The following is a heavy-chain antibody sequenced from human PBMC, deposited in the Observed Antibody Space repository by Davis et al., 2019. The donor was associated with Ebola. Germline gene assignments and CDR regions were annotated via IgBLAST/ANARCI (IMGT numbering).Heavy chain of an antibody. CDR3: ARAPITMIVVALRTFDY. V-gene: IGHV3-11*05. Sequence: FTFSRDNAKNSLYLQMNSLRSDDTAVYYCARAPITMIVVALRTFDYWGQGTLVTVSS. D-gene: IGHD3-22*01. J-gene: IGHJ4*02.